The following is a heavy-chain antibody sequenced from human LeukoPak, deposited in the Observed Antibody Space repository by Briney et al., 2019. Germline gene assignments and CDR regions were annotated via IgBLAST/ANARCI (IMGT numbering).Heavy chain of an antibody. CDR3: ARRVRDGYNPKALYYYYGMDV. CDR2: IFYTGDS. D-gene: IGHD5-24*01. Sequence: PSETLSLTCTVSGVSSSSSYWSWIRQPPGKGLEWIGYIFYTGDSNHNPSFKSRVSISLDTSKNQFSLKLSSVTAADTAVYYCARRVRDGYNPKALYYYYGMDVWGQGTTVTVSS. CDR1: GVSSSSSY. V-gene: IGHV4-59*08. J-gene: IGHJ6*02.